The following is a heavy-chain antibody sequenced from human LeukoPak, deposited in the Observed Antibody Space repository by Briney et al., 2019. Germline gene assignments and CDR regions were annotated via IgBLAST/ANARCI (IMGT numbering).Heavy chain of an antibody. CDR1: GFTVSSNY. D-gene: IGHD1-26*01. CDR2: ISGSGGST. V-gene: IGHV3-23*01. J-gene: IGHJ4*02. CDR3: AKRTGPLVGATYFDY. Sequence: PGGSLRLSCAASGFTVSSNYMSWVRQAPGKGLEWVSAISGSGGSTHYADSVKGRFTISRDNSKNTLYLQMNSLRAEDTAVYYCAKRTGPLVGATYFDYWGQGTLVTVSS.